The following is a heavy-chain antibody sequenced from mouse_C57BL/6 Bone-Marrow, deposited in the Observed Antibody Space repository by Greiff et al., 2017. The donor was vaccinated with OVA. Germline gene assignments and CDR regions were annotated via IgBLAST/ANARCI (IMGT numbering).Heavy chain of an antibody. D-gene: IGHD6-5*01. CDR3: ERSLCPGAMDY. J-gene: IGHJ4*01. V-gene: IGHV1-39*01. CDR1: GYSFTDYY. Sequence: EVQLQESGPELVKPGASVKISCKASGYSFTDYYMNWVKQSTGKSLEWIGVINPNYGTTSYNQKFKGKATLTVDQSSSTAYMQLNSLTSEDSAVSFYERSLCPGAMDYWGQGTSVTVSS. CDR2: INPNYGTT.